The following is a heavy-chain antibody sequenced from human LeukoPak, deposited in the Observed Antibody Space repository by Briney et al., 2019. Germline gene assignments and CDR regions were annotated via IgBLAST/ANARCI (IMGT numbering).Heavy chain of an antibody. D-gene: IGHD2-8*01. Sequence: SETLSLTCAVYGGSFSGYYWSWIRQPPGKGLEWIGEINHSGSTNYNPSLKSRVTISVDTSKNQFSLKLSSVTAADTAVYYCARGPAPRMVYALSRVRYGMDVWGQGTTVTVSS. CDR1: GGSFSGYY. J-gene: IGHJ6*02. CDR3: ARGPAPRMVYALSRVRYGMDV. V-gene: IGHV4-34*01. CDR2: INHSGST.